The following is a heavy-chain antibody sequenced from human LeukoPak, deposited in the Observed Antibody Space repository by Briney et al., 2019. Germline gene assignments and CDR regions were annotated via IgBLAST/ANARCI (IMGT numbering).Heavy chain of an antibody. CDR1: GFTFSSYG. J-gene: IGHJ5*02. Sequence: GGSLRLSCAASGFTFSSYGMHWVRQAPGKGLEWVAFIRYDGSNKYYADSVKGRFTISRDNSKNTLYLQMNSLRAEDTAVYYCAKGRRYCSGGSCYSWFDPWGQGTLVTVSS. D-gene: IGHD2-15*01. CDR3: AKGRRYCSGGSCYSWFDP. CDR2: IRYDGSNK. V-gene: IGHV3-30*02.